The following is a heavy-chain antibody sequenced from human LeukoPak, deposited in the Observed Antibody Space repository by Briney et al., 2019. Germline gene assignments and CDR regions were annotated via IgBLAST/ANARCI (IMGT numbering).Heavy chain of an antibody. J-gene: IGHJ4*02. CDR2: ISSSSSYI. V-gene: IGHV3-21*01. CDR1: GFTFSSYA. Sequence: PGGSLRLSCAASGFTFSSYAMSWVRQAPGKGLEWVSSISSSSSYIYYADSVKGRFPISRDNAKNSLYLQMNSLRAEDTAVYYCALPMELLGAYWGQGTLVTVSA. D-gene: IGHD1-26*01. CDR3: ALPMELLGAY.